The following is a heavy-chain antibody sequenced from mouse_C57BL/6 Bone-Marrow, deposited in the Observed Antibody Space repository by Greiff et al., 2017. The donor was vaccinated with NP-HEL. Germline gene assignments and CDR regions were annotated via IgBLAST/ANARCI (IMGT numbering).Heavy chain of an antibody. V-gene: IGHV1-64*01. J-gene: IGHJ2*01. CDR2: IHPNSGST. CDR3: ARFSNYLYYFDY. Sequence: QVQLQQPGAELVKPGASVKLSCKASGYTFTSYWMHWVKQRPGQGLEWIGMIHPNSGSTNYNEKFKSKATLTVDKSSSTAYMQRSSLTSEDAAVYYCARFSNYLYYFDYWGQGTTLTVSS. CDR1: GYTFTSYW. D-gene: IGHD2-5*01.